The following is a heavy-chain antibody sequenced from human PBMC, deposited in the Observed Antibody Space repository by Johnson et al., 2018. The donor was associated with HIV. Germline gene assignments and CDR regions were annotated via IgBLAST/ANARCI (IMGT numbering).Heavy chain of an antibody. CDR2: IYSGGST. D-gene: IGHD3-22*01. V-gene: IGHV3-NL1*01. Sequence: VQLVESGGGVVQPGRSLRLSCAASGFTFSSYAMHWVRQAPGKGLEWVAVIYSGGSTDYADSVKGRFTISRDNSKNTLYLQMNSLRAEDTAVYYCASGAPLPYYYESRGHDAFDIWGQGTMVTVSS. J-gene: IGHJ3*02. CDR1: GFTFSSYA. CDR3: ASGAPLPYYYESRGHDAFDI.